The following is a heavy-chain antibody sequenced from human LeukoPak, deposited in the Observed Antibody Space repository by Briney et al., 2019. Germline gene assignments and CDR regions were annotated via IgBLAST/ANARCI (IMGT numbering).Heavy chain of an antibody. Sequence: GGSLRLSCAASGFTFRTSAMNWVRQVPGKGLEWVSSIDYDSSHIYYAASVRGRFTISRDNARDSVYLQMDSLRVEDTALYYCTRDPLRYLRVGHYDYWGQGTLVAVSS. CDR1: GFTFRTSA. J-gene: IGHJ4*02. V-gene: IGHV3-21*01. D-gene: IGHD3-9*01. CDR3: TRDPLRYLRVGHYDY. CDR2: IDYDSSHI.